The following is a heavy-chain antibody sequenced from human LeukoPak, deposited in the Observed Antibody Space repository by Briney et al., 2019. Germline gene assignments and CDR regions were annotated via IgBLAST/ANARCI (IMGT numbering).Heavy chain of an antibody. Sequence: GGSLRLSCTGSGFTFNLYGLHWVRQAPGKGLEWVAGIWFDGSNKFYADSVKGRFVISSDNSNSTMFLQMNSVRVEDTGIYHCAKDHCSGFPGCYYFDLWGRGALVTASS. CDR2: IWFDGSNK. CDR3: AKDHCSGFPGCYYFDL. D-gene: IGHD2-15*01. V-gene: IGHV3-33*06. CDR1: GFTFNLYG. J-gene: IGHJ2*01.